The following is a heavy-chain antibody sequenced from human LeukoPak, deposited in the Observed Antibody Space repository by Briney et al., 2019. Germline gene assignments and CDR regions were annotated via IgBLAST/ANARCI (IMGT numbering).Heavy chain of an antibody. CDR3: ARDGSGYPRFDY. CDR2: IIPIFGTA. D-gene: IGHD3-22*01. CDR1: GGTFSSYA. V-gene: IGHV1-69*13. J-gene: IGHJ4*02. Sequence: GASVKVSCKASGGTFSSYAISWVRQAPGQGLEWMGGIIPIFGTANYAQKFQGRVTITADESTSTAYMELSSLRSEDTAVYYCARDGSGYPRFDYWGQGTLVTVSS.